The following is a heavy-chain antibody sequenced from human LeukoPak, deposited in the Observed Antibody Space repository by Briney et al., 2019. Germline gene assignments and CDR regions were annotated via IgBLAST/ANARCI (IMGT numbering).Heavy chain of an antibody. V-gene: IGHV2-70*11. J-gene: IGHJ4*02. CDR2: GDCDDDK. CDR3: ARIRLGAAHTYFDY. D-gene: IGHD3-10*01. CDR1: GFSLSTGSMG. Sequence: SGPTLVNPTQTLTLTCTFSGFSLSTGSMGVSWIRQPPGKALEWLARGDCDDDKYYSASLKTRLTISKDTSRAQVVLTLTHMDPVDTATYYCARIRLGAAHTYFDYWGPGILVTVSS.